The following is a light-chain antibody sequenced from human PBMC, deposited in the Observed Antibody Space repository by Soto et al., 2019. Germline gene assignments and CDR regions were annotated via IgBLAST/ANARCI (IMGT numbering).Light chain of an antibody. CDR2: GAS. J-gene: IGKJ5*01. V-gene: IGKV3-15*01. Sequence: EIVMTQSPATLSVSPGERATLSCRASQSVSSSLAWYQQRPGQASRLLIYGASTRATDIPARFSGSGSGTEFTLTITNLQSEDFAIYYCQHYNNWSTFGQGTRLEIK. CDR1: QSVSSS. CDR3: QHYNNWST.